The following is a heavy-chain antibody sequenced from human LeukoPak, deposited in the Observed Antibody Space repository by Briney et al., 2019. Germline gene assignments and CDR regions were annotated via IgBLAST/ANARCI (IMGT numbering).Heavy chain of an antibody. CDR3: ARDTRWSLDY. J-gene: IGHJ4*02. CDR2: ISGNGDST. D-gene: IGHD2-8*01. CDR1: GFTFSSYA. V-gene: IGHV3-64*01. Sequence: GGSLRLSCAASGFTFSSYAIHWVRQAPGKGLEYVSSISGNGDSTFYANSVKGRFTISRDNSKNTLYLQMNSLRAEDTAVYSCARDTRWSLDYWGQGTLVTVSS.